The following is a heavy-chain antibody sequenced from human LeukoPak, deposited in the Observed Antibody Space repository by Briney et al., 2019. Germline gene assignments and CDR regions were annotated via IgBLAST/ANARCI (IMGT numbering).Heavy chain of an antibody. V-gene: IGHV3-21*01. CDR2: ISSSSSYI. D-gene: IGHD3-16*02. CDR1: GFSFTNYS. CDR3: ARDRDPYYDYLWGSYRPSYFDD. Sequence: GGSLRLSCAASGFSFTNYSMKWVRQAPGKGLEWVSSISSSSSYIYYADSVKGRFTISRDNTKNSLYLQMNSLRAEDTAVYYCARDRDPYYDYLWGSYRPSYFDDWGQGTLVTVSS. J-gene: IGHJ4*02.